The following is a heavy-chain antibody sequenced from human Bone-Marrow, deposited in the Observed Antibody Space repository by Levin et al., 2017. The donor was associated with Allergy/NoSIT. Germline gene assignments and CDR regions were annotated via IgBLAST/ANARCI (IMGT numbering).Heavy chain of an antibody. D-gene: IGHD3-9*01. CDR2: VFPNGIT. CDR3: ARAGSSKPGFRHSDWILLDAFDL. V-gene: IGHV4-61*02. J-gene: IGHJ3*01. Sequence: MASETLSLSCTVTGGSLDNVPYYWTWIRQSAGKGLEWIGRVFPNGITNSNPSLKSRVALSIDTSKKQVYLQVSSVTAADTAVYYCARAGSSKPGFRHSDWILLDAFDLWGQGTKVTVSS. CDR1: GGSLDNVPYY.